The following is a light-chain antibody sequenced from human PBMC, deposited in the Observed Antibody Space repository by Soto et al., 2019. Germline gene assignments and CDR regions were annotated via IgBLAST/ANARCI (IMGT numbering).Light chain of an antibody. J-gene: IGKJ4*01. CDR2: GAS. V-gene: IGKV3-20*01. Sequence: EIVLTQSAGNLSLSPGERGTLSCRASQSVSSSYLAWYQQKPGQAPRLLIYGASSRATGIPDRFSGSGSGTDFTLTISRLEPEDFAVYYCQQYGSSPRVTFGGGTKVEIK. CDR1: QSVSSSY. CDR3: QQYGSSPRVT.